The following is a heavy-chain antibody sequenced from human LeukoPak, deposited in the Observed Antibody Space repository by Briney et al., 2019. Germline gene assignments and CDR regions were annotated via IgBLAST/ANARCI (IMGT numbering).Heavy chain of an antibody. CDR1: GYTFTGYY. CDR3: ASTGQQLVDGDWFDP. J-gene: IGHJ5*02. D-gene: IGHD6-13*01. V-gene: IGHV1-2*02. Sequence: GGSLRLSCAASGYTFTGYYMHWVRQAPGQGLEWMGWINPNSGGTNYAQKFQGRVTMTRDTSISTAYMELSRLRSDDTAVYYCASTGQQLVDGDWFDPWGQGTLVTVSS. CDR2: INPNSGGT.